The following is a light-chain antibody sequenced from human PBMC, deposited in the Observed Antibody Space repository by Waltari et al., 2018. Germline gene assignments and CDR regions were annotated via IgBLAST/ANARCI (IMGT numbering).Light chain of an antibody. V-gene: IGKV2-24*01. CDR3: MQTTHFPRT. Sequence: DVVLTQTPLSSPVTLGQPASISCRSSQALVHSNGNTYLNRVQQRPGQPPRLLIYNISNRFSGVPDRFSGSGAGTDFTLKISRVEAEDVAVYYCMQTTHFPRTFGQGTKVEIK. CDR2: NIS. J-gene: IGKJ1*01. CDR1: QALVHSNGNTY.